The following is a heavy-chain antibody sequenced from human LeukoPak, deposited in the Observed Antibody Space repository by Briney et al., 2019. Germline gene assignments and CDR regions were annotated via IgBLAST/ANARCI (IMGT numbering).Heavy chain of an antibody. Sequence: GGSLRLSCAASEFTVSTNYMSWVRQAPGKGLEWVSVIYSGGSTYYADSVKGRFTISRDNSKNTLYLQMNSLRAEDTAVYYCAKGGGTYYFDYWGQGTLVTVSS. CDR3: AKGGGTYYFDY. CDR2: IYSGGST. CDR1: EFTVSTNY. J-gene: IGHJ4*02. D-gene: IGHD3-16*01. V-gene: IGHV3-66*01.